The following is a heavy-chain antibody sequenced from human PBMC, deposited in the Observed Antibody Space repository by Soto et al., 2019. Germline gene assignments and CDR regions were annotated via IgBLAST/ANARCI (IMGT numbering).Heavy chain of an antibody. CDR2: INPSGGST. Sequence: GASVKVSCKASGYSFTSYYMHWVRQAPGQGLEWMGIINPSGGSTSYAQKFQGRVTMTRDTSTSTVYMELSSLRSEDTAVYYCARARYSSSSEHAFDIWGQGTMVTVSS. J-gene: IGHJ3*02. CDR1: GYSFTSYY. CDR3: ARARYSSSSEHAFDI. V-gene: IGHV1-46*01. D-gene: IGHD6-6*01.